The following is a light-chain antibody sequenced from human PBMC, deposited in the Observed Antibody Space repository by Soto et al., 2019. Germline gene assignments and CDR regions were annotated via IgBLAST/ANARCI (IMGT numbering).Light chain of an antibody. CDR2: GAS. CDR3: QQYNNWTRA. CDR1: QSVSSN. V-gene: IGKV3D-15*01. J-gene: IGKJ1*01. Sequence: EIVMSQSPAPLSLSPGERSTLFCRASQSVSSNSACYQQKRGHAPMLIIYGASTRATGTQARFSGSGSGTEFTLTISSLQSEDFAVYYCQQYNNWTRAFGQGTKVDIK.